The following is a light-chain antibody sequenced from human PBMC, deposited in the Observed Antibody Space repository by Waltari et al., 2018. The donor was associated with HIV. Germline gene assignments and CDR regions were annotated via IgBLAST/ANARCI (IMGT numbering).Light chain of an antibody. CDR2: EVT. CDR1: SSDVGGYNY. CDR3: SSYTGYNDFL. J-gene: IGLJ3*02. V-gene: IGLV2-8*01. Sequence: QSALTQPPSASGSPGQSVTISCTGTSSDVGGYNYVSWYQQHPGKAPKLMIFEVTKRPSGVPNLFSGSKSGNTASLTVSGLQADDEADYYCSSYTGYNDFLFGAGTKLTVL.